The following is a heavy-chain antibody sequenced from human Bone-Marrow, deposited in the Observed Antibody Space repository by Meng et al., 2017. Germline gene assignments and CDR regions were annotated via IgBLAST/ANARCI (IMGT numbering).Heavy chain of an antibody. CDR2: INHSGST. CDR1: GGSFSGYY. CDR3: ARDNTMIGSFDY. J-gene: IGHJ4*02. Sequence: QGQLQQGGAGLLKPSETLSLTCAVYGGSFSGYYWSWIRQPPGKGLEWIGEINHSGSTNYNPSLKSRVTISVDTSKNQFSLKLSSVTAADTAVYYCARDNTMIGSFDYWGQGTLVTVSS. D-gene: IGHD3-22*01. V-gene: IGHV4-34*01.